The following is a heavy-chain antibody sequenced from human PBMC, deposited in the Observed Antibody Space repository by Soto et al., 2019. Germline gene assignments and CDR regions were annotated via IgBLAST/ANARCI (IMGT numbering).Heavy chain of an antibody. CDR3: ARDRVHGSYYYGMDV. J-gene: IGHJ6*02. Sequence: GASVKVSCKASGYTFTSYYMHWVRQAPGQGLEWMGIINPSGGSTSYAQKFQGRVTMTRDTSTSTVYMELSSLRSEDTAVYYCARDRVHGSYYYGMDVWGQGTTVTVSS. CDR2: INPSGGST. V-gene: IGHV1-46*01. D-gene: IGHD1-26*01. CDR1: GYTFTSYY.